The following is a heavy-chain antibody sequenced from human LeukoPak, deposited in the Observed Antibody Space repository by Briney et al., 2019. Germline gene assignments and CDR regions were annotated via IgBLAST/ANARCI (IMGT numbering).Heavy chain of an antibody. CDR2: IIPILGIA. J-gene: IGHJ6*02. Sequence: SVKVSCKASGGTFSSYAISRVRQAPGQGLEWMGRIIPILGIANYAQKFQGRVTITADKSTSTAYMELSSLRSEDTAVYYCARDDGPFFDILTGYGSRYYYYGMDVWGQGTTVTVSS. V-gene: IGHV1-69*04. CDR1: GGTFSSYA. CDR3: ARDDGPFFDILTGYGSRYYYYGMDV. D-gene: IGHD3-9*01.